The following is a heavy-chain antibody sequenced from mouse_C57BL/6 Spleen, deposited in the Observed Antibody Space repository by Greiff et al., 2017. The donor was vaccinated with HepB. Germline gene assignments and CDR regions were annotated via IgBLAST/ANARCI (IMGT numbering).Heavy chain of an antibody. Sequence: QVQLQHPGAELVKPGASVKLSCKASGYTFTSYWMHWVKQRPGRGLEWIGRIDPNSGGTKYNEKFKSKATLTVDKPSSTAYMQVSSLTSEDSAVYYCARNYYSNPLYAMDYWGQGTSVTVSS. J-gene: IGHJ4*01. V-gene: IGHV1-72*01. D-gene: IGHD2-5*01. CDR1: GYTFTSYW. CDR3: ARNYYSNPLYAMDY. CDR2: IDPNSGGT.